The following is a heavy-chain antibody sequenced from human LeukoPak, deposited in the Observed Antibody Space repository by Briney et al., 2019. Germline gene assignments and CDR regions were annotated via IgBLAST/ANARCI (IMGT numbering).Heavy chain of an antibody. Sequence: SETLSLTCTVSGASISSYSYYWGWIRQPPGKGLEWIGSMYYSGSTYYNPSLKSRVTMSLDTPKNQFSLKLSSVTAADTAVYYCARTSVDTAMVYMGDYWGQGTLVTVSS. CDR1: GASISSYSYY. D-gene: IGHD5-18*01. CDR2: MYYSGST. J-gene: IGHJ4*02. CDR3: ARTSVDTAMVYMGDY. V-gene: IGHV4-39*07.